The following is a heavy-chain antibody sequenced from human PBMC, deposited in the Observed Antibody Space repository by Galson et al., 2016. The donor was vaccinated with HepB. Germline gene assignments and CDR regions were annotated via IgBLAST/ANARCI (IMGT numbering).Heavy chain of an antibody. CDR1: GYTFTNYG. V-gene: IGHV1-18*04. CDR2: ISGYNANT. CDR3: ARDRMWELLGIPIFDL. Sequence: SVKVSCKASGYTFTNYGFSWVRQAPGQGLEWMGWISGYNANTHYAQKLQGRVTLTTDTSTSTAYMELRSLRSDDTAVYYCARDRMWELLGIPIFDLWGQGTLVTVSS. J-gene: IGHJ4*02. D-gene: IGHD1-26*01.